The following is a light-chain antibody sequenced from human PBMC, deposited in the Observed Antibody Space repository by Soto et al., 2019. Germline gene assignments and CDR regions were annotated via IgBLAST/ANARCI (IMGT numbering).Light chain of an antibody. Sequence: EIVMTQSPATLSVSSGERATLSCRASQSVSSNLAWYQQKPGQAPRLLIYGASTRATGIPARFSGSGSGTGFTLTISSLQPEDFAVYYCQQYNNWQTFGQGTKVDIK. CDR1: QSVSSN. CDR3: QQYNNWQT. V-gene: IGKV3-15*01. CDR2: GAS. J-gene: IGKJ1*01.